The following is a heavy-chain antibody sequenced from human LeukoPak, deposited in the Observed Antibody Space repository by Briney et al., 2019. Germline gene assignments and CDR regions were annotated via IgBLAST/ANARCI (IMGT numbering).Heavy chain of an antibody. D-gene: IGHD3-3*01. CDR3: ARDFWSGYYPYYYYYMDV. CDR2: IYYSGST. CDR1: GGSIASYY. Sequence: PSETLSLTCTVSGGSIASYYWGWIRQPPGKGLEWIGSIYYSGSTYYNPSLKSRVTISVDTSKNQFSLKLSSVTAADTAVYYCARDFWSGYYPYYYYYMDVWGKGTTVTVSS. J-gene: IGHJ6*03. V-gene: IGHV4-39*07.